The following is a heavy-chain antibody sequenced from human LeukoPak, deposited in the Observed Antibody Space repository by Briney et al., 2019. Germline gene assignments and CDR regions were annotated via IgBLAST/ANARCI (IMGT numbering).Heavy chain of an antibody. CDR1: DYSISSGYY. CDR2: IYHSGGT. J-gene: IGHJ6*03. CDR3: ARESRGTHIIVVPVATPLDYYYYMDV. Sequence: PSETLSLTCTVSDYSISSGYYWGWIRQPPGKGLEWIGSIYHSGGTYYNPSLKSRVTISVDTSKNQFSLKLSSVTAADTAVYYCARESRGTHIIVVPVATPLDYYYYMDVWGKGTTVTVSS. V-gene: IGHV4-38-2*02. D-gene: IGHD2-2*01.